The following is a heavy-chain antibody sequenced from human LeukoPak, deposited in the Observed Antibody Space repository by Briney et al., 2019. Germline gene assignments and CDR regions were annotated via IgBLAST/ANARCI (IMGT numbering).Heavy chain of an antibody. CDR2: INPNSGGT. V-gene: IGHV1-2*02. J-gene: IGHJ4*02. Sequence: ASVKVSCKASGYTFTGYYMHWVRQAPGQGLEWMGWINPNSGGTNYAQKLQGRVTITRNTSISTAYMELSSLRSEDTAVYYCARPSFASYDSSGYYYFDYWGQGTLVTVSS. D-gene: IGHD3-22*01. CDR3: ARPSFASYDSSGYYYFDY. CDR1: GYTFTGYY.